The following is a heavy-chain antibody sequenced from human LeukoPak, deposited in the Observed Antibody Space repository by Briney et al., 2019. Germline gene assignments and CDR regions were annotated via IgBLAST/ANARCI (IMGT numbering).Heavy chain of an antibody. D-gene: IGHD2/OR15-2a*01. J-gene: IGHJ4*02. CDR3: ARADSRISPGFDY. CDR2: IYYSGST. CDR1: GGSISSSSYY. V-gene: IGHV4-39*07. Sequence: PSETLSLTCTVSGGSISSSSYYWGWIRQPPGKGLEWIGSIYYSGSTYYNPSLKSRVTISVDTSKNQFSLKLCSVTAADTAVYYCARADSRISPGFDYWGQGTLVTVSS.